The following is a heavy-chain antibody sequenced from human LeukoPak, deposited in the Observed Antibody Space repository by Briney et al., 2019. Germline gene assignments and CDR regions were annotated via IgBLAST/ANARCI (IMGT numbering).Heavy chain of an antibody. CDR2: IDPSDSYT. D-gene: IGHD2-2*01. CDR1: GYSFTSYW. J-gene: IGHJ4*02. Sequence: LGESLKISCKGSGYSFTSYWISWVRQMPGKGLGWVGRIDPSDSYTNYSPSFQGHVTISADKSISTAYLQWSSRKASDTAMYYCARGAAADGDYWGQGTLVTVSS. CDR3: ARGAAADGDY. V-gene: IGHV5-10-1*01.